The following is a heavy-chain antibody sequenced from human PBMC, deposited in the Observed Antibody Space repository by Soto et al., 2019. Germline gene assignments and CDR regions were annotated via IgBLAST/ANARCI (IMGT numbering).Heavy chain of an antibody. CDR3: ASVGYGDYSLGFDP. CDR2: IIPIFGTA. D-gene: IGHD4-17*01. J-gene: IGHJ5*02. Sequence: QVQLVQSGAEVKKPGSSVKVSCKASGGTFSSYAISWVRQSPGQGLEWMGGIIPIFGTANYAQKFQGRVTITADKSTSTAYMELSSRRSEDTAVYYCASVGYGDYSLGFDPWGQGTLVTVSS. V-gene: IGHV1-69*06. CDR1: GGTFSSYA.